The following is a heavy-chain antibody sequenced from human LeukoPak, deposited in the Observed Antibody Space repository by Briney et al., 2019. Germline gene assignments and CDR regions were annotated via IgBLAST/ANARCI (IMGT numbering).Heavy chain of an antibody. CDR1: VFTVSSNH. J-gene: IGHJ4*02. Sequence: GGSLRLSCAASVFTVSSNHINWVRQAPGKGLEWVAIVYSNGSAYYADSVKDRFTISTDNSKNTVYLQMNSLRAADTAVYYCAREDPIVYWGQGTLVTVSS. D-gene: IGHD3-16*02. CDR2: VYSNGSA. V-gene: IGHV3-66*03. CDR3: AREDPIVY.